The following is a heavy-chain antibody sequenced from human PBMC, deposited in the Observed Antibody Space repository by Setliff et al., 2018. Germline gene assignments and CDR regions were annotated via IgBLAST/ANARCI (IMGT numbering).Heavy chain of an antibody. CDR3: AGSRAWIPIFDS. CDR2: IHHSGIT. D-gene: IGHD5-12*01. J-gene: IGHJ4*02. CDR1: SYSISTGYY. V-gene: IGHV4-38-2*01. Sequence: SETLSLTCDVFSYSISTGYYWGWIRQPPGKGLEWIGYIHHSGITYYNPSLRSRVTLSVDTSKNQFSLRLTSVTAADTAVYYCAGSRAWIPIFDSWGQGILVTVSS.